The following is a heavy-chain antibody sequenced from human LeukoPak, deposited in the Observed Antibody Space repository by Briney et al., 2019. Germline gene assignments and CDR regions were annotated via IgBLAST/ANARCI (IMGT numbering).Heavy chain of an antibody. CDR1: GYTFTSYD. Sequence: ASVKVSCKASGYTFTSYDINWVRQATGQGLEWMGWMNPNSGNTGYAQKFQGRVTMTTDTSTSTAYMELRSLRSDDTAVYYCARGVGATTLYYYMDVWGKGTTVTVSS. V-gene: IGHV1-8*01. J-gene: IGHJ6*03. D-gene: IGHD1-26*01. CDR2: MNPNSGNT. CDR3: ARGVGATTLYYYMDV.